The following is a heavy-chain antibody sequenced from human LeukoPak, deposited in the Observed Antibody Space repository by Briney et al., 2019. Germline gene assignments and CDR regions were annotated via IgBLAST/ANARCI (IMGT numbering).Heavy chain of an antibody. D-gene: IGHD2-2*01. CDR3: ARDFSEVVVPAAVDY. J-gene: IGHJ4*02. CDR1: GFTFSDHW. V-gene: IGHV3-74*01. Sequence: PGGSLRLSCVASGFTFSDHWMHWVRQAPGKGLVWVSRINSDGSSTSYADSVKGRFTISRDNAKNTPYLQMNSLRAEDTAVYYCARDFSEVVVPAAVDYWGQGTLVTVSS. CDR2: INSDGSST.